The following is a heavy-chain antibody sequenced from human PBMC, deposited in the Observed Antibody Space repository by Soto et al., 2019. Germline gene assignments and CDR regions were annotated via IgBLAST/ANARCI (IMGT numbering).Heavy chain of an antibody. CDR3: ARVDDGMDV. CDR2: IWHDGSNK. CDR1: GFTFSSYG. V-gene: IGHV3-33*08. Sequence: GGSLRLSCAASGFTFSSYGMHWVRQAPGKGLEWVAVIWHDGSNKYYVDSVKGRFTISRDNSKNTLYLQMKSLRAEDTAVYYCARVDDGMDVWGQGTTVTVSS. J-gene: IGHJ6*02.